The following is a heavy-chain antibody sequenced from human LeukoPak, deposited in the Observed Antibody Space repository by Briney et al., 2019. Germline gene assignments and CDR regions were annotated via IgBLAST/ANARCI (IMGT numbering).Heavy chain of an antibody. CDR2: IYSGGST. CDR1: GFTVSSNY. V-gene: IGHV3-53*01. J-gene: IGHJ3*02. Sequence: PGGSLRLSCAASGFTVSSNYMSWVRQAPGKGLEWVSVIYSGGSTYYADSVKGRFTISRDNSKNTLYLQMNSLRAEDTAVYYCAKPAHIVVVLDAFDIWGQGTMVTVSS. D-gene: IGHD2-21*01. CDR3: AKPAHIVVVLDAFDI.